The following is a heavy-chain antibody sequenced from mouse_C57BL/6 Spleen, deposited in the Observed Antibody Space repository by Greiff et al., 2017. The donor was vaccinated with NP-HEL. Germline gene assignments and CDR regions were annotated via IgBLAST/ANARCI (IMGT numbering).Heavy chain of an antibody. CDR3: ARGGLGIGLDY. CDR1: GYAFSSYW. D-gene: IGHD3-1*01. Sequence: VQRVESGAELVKPGASVKISCKASGYAFSSYWMNWVKQRPGKGLAWIGQFYPGDGDTNYNGKFKGKATLTADKSSSTAYMQLSSLTSEDSAVYFCARGGLGIGLDYWGQGTTLTVSS. J-gene: IGHJ2*01. CDR2: FYPGDGDT. V-gene: IGHV1-80*01.